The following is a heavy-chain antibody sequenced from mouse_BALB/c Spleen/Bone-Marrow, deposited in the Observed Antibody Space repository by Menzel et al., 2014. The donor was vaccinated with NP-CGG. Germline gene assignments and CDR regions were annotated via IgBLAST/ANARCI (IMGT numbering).Heavy chain of an antibody. D-gene: IGHD2-14*01. Sequence: QVQLKQPGPGLVQPSQSLSITCTGSGFSLTSYGVHWVRQSPGKGLEWLGVIWSGGSTDYHAAFISRLSISKDNSKSQVFFKMNSLQANDTAIYYCARKRYGGYFDYWGQSTTPTVSS. CDR3: ARKRYGGYFDY. V-gene: IGHV2-2*02. J-gene: IGHJ2*01. CDR2: IWSGGST. CDR1: GFSLTSYG.